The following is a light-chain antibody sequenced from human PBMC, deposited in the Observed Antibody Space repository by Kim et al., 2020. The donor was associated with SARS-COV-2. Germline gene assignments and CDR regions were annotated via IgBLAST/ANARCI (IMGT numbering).Light chain of an antibody. V-gene: IGKV3-15*01. J-gene: IGKJ4*01. Sequence: EIVMTQSLATLSVSPGERATLSCRASQSVSYNLAWYQQKPGQSPKLLIYGASTRAPGIPGRFSGSGSGTEFTLTISSLQSEDFAVYYCQQYNNWPLLTFGGGTKLDIK. CDR3: QQYNNWPLLT. CDR1: QSVSYN. CDR2: GAS.